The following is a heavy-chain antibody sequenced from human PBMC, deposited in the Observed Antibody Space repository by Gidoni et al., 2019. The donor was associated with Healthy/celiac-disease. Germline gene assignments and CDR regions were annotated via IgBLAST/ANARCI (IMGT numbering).Heavy chain of an antibody. CDR3: ASGYGWYYDSSGNPNGDAFDI. V-gene: IGHV3-48*02. D-gene: IGHD3-22*01. Sequence: EVQLVESGGGLVQPGGSLRLSCAVSGCTFSSYSMHWVRQAPGKGLEWVSYISSSSSTIYYADSVKGRFTISRDNAKNSLYLQMNSLRDEDTAVYYCASGYGWYYDSSGNPNGDAFDIWGQGTMVTVSS. CDR2: ISSSSSTI. CDR1: GCTFSSYS. J-gene: IGHJ3*02.